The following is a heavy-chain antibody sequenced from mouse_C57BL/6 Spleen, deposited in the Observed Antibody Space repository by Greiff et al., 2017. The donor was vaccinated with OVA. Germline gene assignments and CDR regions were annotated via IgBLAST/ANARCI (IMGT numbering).Heavy chain of an antibody. J-gene: IGHJ1*03. D-gene: IGHD2-3*01. Sequence: EVQLVESGGGLVKPGGSLKLSCAASGFTFSSYAMSWVRQTPEKRLEWVATISDGGSYTYYPDNVKGRFTISRDNAKNNLYLQMSHLKSEDTAMYYCAREGDGYYGRSPHWYFDVWGTGTTVTVSS. V-gene: IGHV5-4*01. CDR2: ISDGGSYT. CDR1: GFTFSSYA. CDR3: AREGDGYYGRSPHWYFDV.